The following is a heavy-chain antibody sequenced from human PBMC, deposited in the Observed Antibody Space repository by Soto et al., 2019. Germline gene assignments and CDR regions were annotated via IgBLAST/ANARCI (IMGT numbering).Heavy chain of an antibody. CDR3: SSAAAPPEDLHYYYGMDV. Sequence: SETLSLTCAVSGGSISSSNWWSWVRQPPGKGLEWIGEIYHSGSTNYNPSLKSRVTISVDKSKNQFSLKLSSVTAADTAVYYCSSAAAPPEDLHYYYGMDVWGQGTTVTVSS. D-gene: IGHD6-13*01. CDR1: GGSISSSNW. CDR2: IYHSGST. V-gene: IGHV4-4*02. J-gene: IGHJ6*02.